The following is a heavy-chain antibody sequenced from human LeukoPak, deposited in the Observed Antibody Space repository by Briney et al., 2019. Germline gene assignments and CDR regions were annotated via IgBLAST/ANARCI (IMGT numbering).Heavy chain of an antibody. J-gene: IGHJ6*02. CDR3: ARSLPRMVAGRSYGMDV. CDR1: GYTFTSYD. V-gene: IGHV1-8*01. CDR2: MNPNSGNT. Sequence: GASVKVSCKASGYTFTSYDINWVRQATGQGLEWMGWMNPNSGNTGYAQKFQGGVTMTRNTSISTAYMELSSLRSEDTAVYYCARSLPRMVAGRSYGMDVWGQGTTVTVSS. D-gene: IGHD6-19*01.